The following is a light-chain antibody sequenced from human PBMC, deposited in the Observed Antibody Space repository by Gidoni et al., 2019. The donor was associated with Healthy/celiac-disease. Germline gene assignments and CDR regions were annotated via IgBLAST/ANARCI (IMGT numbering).Light chain of an antibody. CDR3: QQSYSTPWT. V-gene: IGKV1-39*01. CDR2: AAS. Sequence: DIQMTQSPSSLSASVGDRVTITCRASQSISSYLNWYQQKPGKAPKLLIYAASSLQSWVPSRFSGSGSGTDFTLTISSLQPEDFATYYCQQSYSTPWTFXXXTKVEIK. CDR1: QSISSY. J-gene: IGKJ1*01.